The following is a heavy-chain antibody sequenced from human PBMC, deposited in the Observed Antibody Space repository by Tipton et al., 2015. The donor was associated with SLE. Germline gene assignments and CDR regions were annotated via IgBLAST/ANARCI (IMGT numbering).Heavy chain of an antibody. CDR2: ISSSGSTT. D-gene: IGHD3-3*01. CDR1: GFTFSSYE. Sequence: SLRLSCAASGFTFSSYEMNWVRQAPGKGLEWVSYISSSGSTTYYADSVKGRFTISRDNSKNTLYLQMNSLRAEDTAVYYCAKHPRLESFDAFDIWGQGAMVTVSS. J-gene: IGHJ3*02. V-gene: IGHV3-48*03. CDR3: AKHPRLESFDAFDI.